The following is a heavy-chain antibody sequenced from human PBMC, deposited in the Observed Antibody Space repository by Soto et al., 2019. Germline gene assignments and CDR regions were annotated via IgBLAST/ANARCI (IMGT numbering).Heavy chain of an antibody. D-gene: IGHD5-12*01. J-gene: IGHJ6*02. CDR1: GGSIRSSSYY. CDR2: IYYSGST. CDR3: ARSLRGGYSGYDYVWGSYYYYGMDV. Sequence: SETLSLTCTVSGGSIRSSSYYWGWIRQPPGQGLEWFGSIYYSGSTYYNPSLKSRVTISVDTSKNQFSLKLSSVTAADTAVYYCARSLRGGYSGYDYVWGSYYYYGMDVWGQGTTVT. V-gene: IGHV4-39*07.